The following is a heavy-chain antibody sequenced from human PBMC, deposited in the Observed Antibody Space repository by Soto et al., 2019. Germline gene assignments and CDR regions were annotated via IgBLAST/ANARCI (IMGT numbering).Heavy chain of an antibody. CDR1: GFTFSSYY. V-gene: IGHV3-7*05. CDR2: IRQDGSDT. Sequence: EVQLVESGGGLVQPGGSLRLSCAASGFTFSSYYMSWVRQAPAKGLEWVANIRQDGSDTYYVDSLKCRSTISRDNSKNSLYQPMNRLRAHDTAIYSGASPQKLLGQRGDVDCWGEGTLVTVSS. J-gene: IGHJ4*02. D-gene: IGHD6-19*01. CDR3: ASPQKLLGQRGDVDC.